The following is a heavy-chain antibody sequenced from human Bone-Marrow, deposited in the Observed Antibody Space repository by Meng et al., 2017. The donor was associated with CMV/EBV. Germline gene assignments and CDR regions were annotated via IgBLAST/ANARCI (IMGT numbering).Heavy chain of an antibody. V-gene: IGHV4-34*01. J-gene: IGHJ6*02. CDR3: ARGKYCSSTSCYRNYGMDV. D-gene: IGHD2-2*01. CDR1: GGSFSGYY. CDR2: INHSGST. Sequence: GSLRLSCAVYGGSFSGYYWSWIRQPPGKGLEWIGEINHSGSTNYNPSLKSRVTISVDTSKNQFSLKLSSVTAADTAVYYCARGKYCSSTSCYRNYGMDVWGQGTTVTVSS.